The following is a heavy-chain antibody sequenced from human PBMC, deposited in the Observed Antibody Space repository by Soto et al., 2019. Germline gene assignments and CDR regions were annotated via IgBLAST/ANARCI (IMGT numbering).Heavy chain of an antibody. CDR3: ARDPSDLWEPDQYFPH. CDR2: ISGSSTYI. V-gene: IGHV3-21*01. Sequence: EVQLVESGGGLVKPGGSLRLSCAASGFTFSAYSMNWVRQTPEKGLEWVSSISGSSTYIYYADSVKGRFTISRDNAKNSLYLQMDSLRAEDTAVYYCARDPSDLWEPDQYFPHWGQGTLVTVSS. D-gene: IGHD1-26*01. CDR1: GFTFSAYS. J-gene: IGHJ1*01.